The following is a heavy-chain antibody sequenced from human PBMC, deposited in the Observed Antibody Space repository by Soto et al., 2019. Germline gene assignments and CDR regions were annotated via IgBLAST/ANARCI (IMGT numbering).Heavy chain of an antibody. V-gene: IGHV5-51*01. CDR1: GYSFTSYW. CDR2: IYPGDSDT. Sequence: PGESLKISCKGSGYSFTSYWIGWVRQMPGKGLEWMGIIYPGDSDTRYSPSFQGQVTISADKSISTAYLQWSSLKASDTAMYYFAIRTGGSGQMYYFHYWGQGTLVTVSS. J-gene: IGHJ4*02. CDR3: AIRTGGSGQMYYFHY. D-gene: IGHD6-19*01.